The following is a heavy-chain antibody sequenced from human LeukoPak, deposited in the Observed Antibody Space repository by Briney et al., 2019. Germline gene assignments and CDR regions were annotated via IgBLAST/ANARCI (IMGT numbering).Heavy chain of an antibody. Sequence: GGSLRLSCAASGFTFSSYAMSWVRQTPGKGLEWVSAISGSGGSTYYADSVKGRFTISRDNSKNTLYLQMNSLRAEDTAVYYCAKDPDSSGHTTFDYWGQGTLVTVSS. D-gene: IGHD3-22*01. CDR1: GFTFSSYA. V-gene: IGHV3-23*01. CDR2: ISGSGGST. CDR3: AKDPDSSGHTTFDY. J-gene: IGHJ4*02.